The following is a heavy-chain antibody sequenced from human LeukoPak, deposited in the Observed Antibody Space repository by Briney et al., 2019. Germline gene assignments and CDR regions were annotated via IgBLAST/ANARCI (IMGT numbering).Heavy chain of an antibody. V-gene: IGHV1-69*06. CDR2: IIPIFGTA. Sequence: SVKVSCKASGGTFSSYAISWVRQAPGQGLEWMGGIIPIFGTANYAQKFQGRVTITADKSTSTAYMELSSLRSEDTAVYYCASAGEDYYYYYYMDVWGKGTTVTVSS. CDR3: ASAGEDYYYYYYMDV. D-gene: IGHD3-16*01. J-gene: IGHJ6*03. CDR1: GGTFSSYA.